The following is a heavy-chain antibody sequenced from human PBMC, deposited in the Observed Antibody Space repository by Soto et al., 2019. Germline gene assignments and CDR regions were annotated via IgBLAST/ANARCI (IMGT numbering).Heavy chain of an antibody. Sequence: QVDLVQSGAEVKKPGASVTISCKASGSDITRYYIHWVRQAPGRGLEWMGIINPGGGSASYAQKCQDRVTIDKDTSTGTVYMDLRSLRTEDTAVYYCARDTSGWSLNGLDVWGQGTTVNVSS. CDR1: GSDITRYY. D-gene: IGHD6-19*01. CDR3: ARDTSGWSLNGLDV. J-gene: IGHJ6*02. CDR2: INPGGGSA. V-gene: IGHV1-46*01.